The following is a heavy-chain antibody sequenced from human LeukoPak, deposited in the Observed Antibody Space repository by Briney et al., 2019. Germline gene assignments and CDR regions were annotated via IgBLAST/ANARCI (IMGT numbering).Heavy chain of an antibody. D-gene: IGHD3-22*01. V-gene: IGHV4-34*01. CDR1: GGSFSGYY. CDR3: AREIRIVVVTNYYYYYYMDV. Sequence: SETLSLTCAVYGGSFSGYYWSWIRQPPGKGLEWIGEINHSGSTNYNPSLKSRVTISVDTSKNQFSLKLSSVTAADTAVYYCAREIRIVVVTNYYYYYYMDVWGKGTTVTVSS. CDR2: INHSGST. J-gene: IGHJ6*03.